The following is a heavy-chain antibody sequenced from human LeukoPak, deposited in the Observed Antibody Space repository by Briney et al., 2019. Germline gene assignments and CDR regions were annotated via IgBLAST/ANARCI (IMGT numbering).Heavy chain of an antibody. CDR1: GFTFSSHW. J-gene: IGHJ3*02. Sequence: GGSLRLSCAASGFTFSSHWMTWVRQAPGKGLERVANINQDGSERYYVDSVKGRFTISRDNAKNSLYLQMNSLRAEDTAVYYCARDSEYSSSFAFDIWGQGTMVTVSS. CDR2: INQDGSER. V-gene: IGHV3-7*01. D-gene: IGHD6-13*01. CDR3: ARDSEYSSSFAFDI.